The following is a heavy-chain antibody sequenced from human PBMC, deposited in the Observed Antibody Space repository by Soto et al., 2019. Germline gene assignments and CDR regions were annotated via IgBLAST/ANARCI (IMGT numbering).Heavy chain of an antibody. V-gene: IGHV2-5*02. J-gene: IGHJ4*02. CDR3: AHRKRYTGAWNEGTFDY. CDR2: IYWDDDK. D-gene: IGHD1-1*01. CDR1: GFSLTTRPVG. Sequence: QITLKESGPPLVKPTQTLTLTCTFSGFSLTTRPVGVGWIRQPPGQALEWVALIYWDDDKRYNPSLKTRVTITKDTSKNHVVLTMTNMDPVDTATYYCAHRKRYTGAWNEGTFDYWGQGALVTVSS.